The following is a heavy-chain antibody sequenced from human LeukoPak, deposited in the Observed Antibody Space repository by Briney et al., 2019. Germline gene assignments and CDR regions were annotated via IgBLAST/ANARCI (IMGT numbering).Heavy chain of an antibody. J-gene: IGHJ4*02. Sequence: GGSLRLSCAASGFTFSSYWMTWVRQAPGKGLEWVANIKQDGGEKYSVDSVKGRFTSSRDNAKNSLYLQMNSLRDEDTAVYFCARVGNYGSGSYLDYWGQGTLVTVSS. CDR1: GFTFSSYW. CDR2: IKQDGGEK. D-gene: IGHD3-10*01. CDR3: ARVGNYGSGSYLDY. V-gene: IGHV3-7*01.